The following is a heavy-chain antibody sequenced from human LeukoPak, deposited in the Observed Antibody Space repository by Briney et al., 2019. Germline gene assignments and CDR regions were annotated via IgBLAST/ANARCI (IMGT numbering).Heavy chain of an antibody. V-gene: IGHV4-59*08. D-gene: IGHD3-3*01. J-gene: IGHJ4*02. Sequence: PSETLSLTCTVSGGSISSYYWSWIRQPPGKGLEWIGYIYYSGSTNYNPSLKSRVTISVDTSKNQFSLELSSVTAADTAVYYCASGDDFWSGYLYYWGQGTLVTVSS. CDR2: IYYSGST. CDR1: GGSISSYY. CDR3: ASGDDFWSGYLYY.